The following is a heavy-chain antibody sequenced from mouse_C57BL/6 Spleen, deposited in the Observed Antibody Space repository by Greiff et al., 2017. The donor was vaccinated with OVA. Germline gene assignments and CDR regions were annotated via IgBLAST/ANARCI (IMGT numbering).Heavy chain of an antibody. V-gene: IGHV1-55*01. D-gene: IGHD2-2*01. Sequence: VQLQQSGAELVKPGASVKMSCKASGYTFTSYWITWVKQRPGQGLEWIGDIYPGSGSTNYNEKFKSKATLTVDTSSSTAYMQLSSLTSEDSAVYYCARGYYGYDGGFDYWGQGTTLTVSS. J-gene: IGHJ2*01. CDR1: GYTFTSYW. CDR3: ARGYYGYDGGFDY. CDR2: IYPGSGST.